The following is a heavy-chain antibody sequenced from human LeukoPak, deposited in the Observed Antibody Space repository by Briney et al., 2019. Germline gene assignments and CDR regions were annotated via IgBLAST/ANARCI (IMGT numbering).Heavy chain of an antibody. Sequence: PSETLSLTCTVSGVSISSSNSYWGWIRQPPGKGLEWIGEINHSGSTNYNPSLKSRVTISVDTSKNQFSLKLSSVTAADTAVYYCARLGLWFHMDVWGKGTTVTISS. J-gene: IGHJ6*03. CDR3: ARLGLWFHMDV. V-gene: IGHV4-39*07. D-gene: IGHD5-18*01. CDR1: GVSISSSNSY. CDR2: INHSGST.